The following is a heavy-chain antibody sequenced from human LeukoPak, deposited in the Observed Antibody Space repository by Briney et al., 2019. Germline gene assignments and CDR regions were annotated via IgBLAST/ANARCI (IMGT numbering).Heavy chain of an antibody. Sequence: GRSLRLSCAASGFTFSSYAMHWVRQAPGKGLGWVAVISYDGSNKYYADSVKGRFTISRDNSKNTLYLQMNSLRAEDTAVYYCARGSDYYGSGSYYSIDYWGQGTLVTVSS. J-gene: IGHJ4*02. V-gene: IGHV3-30*04. CDR2: ISYDGSNK. CDR3: ARGSDYYGSGSYYSIDY. D-gene: IGHD3-10*01. CDR1: GFTFSSYA.